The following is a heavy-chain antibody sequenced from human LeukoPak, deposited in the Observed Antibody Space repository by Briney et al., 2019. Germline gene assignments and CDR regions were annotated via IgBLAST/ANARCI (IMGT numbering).Heavy chain of an antibody. Sequence: ASVKVSCKASGYTFTDYYLHWVRQAPGQGLEWMGWIDPSSGGTNYSQRFQGRVTMTRDTSISTAFMELSRVRSDDTAVYYCARVYYSSSYDYWYFDLWGRGTLVTVSS. D-gene: IGHD6-13*01. CDR3: ARVYYSSSYDYWYFDL. J-gene: IGHJ2*01. CDR1: GYTFTDYY. CDR2: IDPSSGGT. V-gene: IGHV1-2*02.